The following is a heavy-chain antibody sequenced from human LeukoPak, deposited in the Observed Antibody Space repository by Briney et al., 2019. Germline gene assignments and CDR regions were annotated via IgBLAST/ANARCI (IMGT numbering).Heavy chain of an antibody. CDR1: GGSFSGYY. Sequence: SETLSLTWAVYGGSFSGYYWSWIRQPPGKGLEWIGEINHSGSTNYNPSLKSRVTISVDTSKNQFSLKLSSVTAADTAVYYCARASGHSDYWGQGTLVTVSS. D-gene: IGHD6-25*01. CDR2: INHSGST. V-gene: IGHV4-34*01. J-gene: IGHJ4*02. CDR3: ARASGHSDY.